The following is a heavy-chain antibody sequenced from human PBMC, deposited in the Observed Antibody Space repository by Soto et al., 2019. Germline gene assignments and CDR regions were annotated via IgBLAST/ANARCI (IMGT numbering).Heavy chain of an antibody. V-gene: IGHV3-49*04. J-gene: IGHJ4*02. CDR3: VKDVDYGGNPWGH. CDR2: IRSKADGGTT. CDR1: RFTPGDYA. Sequence: GGSLRLSCTASRFTPGDYAMSWARQAHGKGLECVGFIRSKADGGTTEYAASVKCRFTVSRENSKNTVYLQMYSLRAEDTALYYCVKDVDYGGNPWGHWGQGTLVTVSS. D-gene: IGHD4-17*01.